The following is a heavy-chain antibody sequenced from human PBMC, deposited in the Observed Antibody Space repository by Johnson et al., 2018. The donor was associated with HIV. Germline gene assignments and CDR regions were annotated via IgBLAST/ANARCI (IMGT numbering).Heavy chain of an antibody. V-gene: IGHV3-13*01. D-gene: IGHD6-19*01. Sequence: VQLVESGGGVVRPGGSLRLSCAASGFIFDDYGMSWVRQLTGKSLEWVSAIGTAGDTFYPGPVKGRFTISRENPKNSLYLQMNSLRAGDTAIYYCARGGSSGWSGFLAFDIWGQGTMVTVSS. CDR3: ARGGSSGWSGFLAFDI. J-gene: IGHJ3*02. CDR1: GFIFDDYG. CDR2: IGTAGDT.